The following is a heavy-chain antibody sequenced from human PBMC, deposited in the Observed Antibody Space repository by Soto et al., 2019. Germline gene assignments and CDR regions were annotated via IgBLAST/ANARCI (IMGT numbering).Heavy chain of an antibody. CDR2: ISSSSSYI. J-gene: IGHJ4*02. V-gene: IGHV3-21*01. CDR1: GFTFSSYS. CDR3: ARDRRYCSGGSCYGLFDY. D-gene: IGHD2-15*01. Sequence: EVQLVESGGGLVKPGGSLRLSCAASGFTFSSYSMNWVRQAPGKGLEWVSSISSSSSYIYYADSVKGRFTISRDNAKNSLYLQMNSLRAEDTAVYYCARDRRYCSGGSCYGLFDYWGQGTLVTVSS.